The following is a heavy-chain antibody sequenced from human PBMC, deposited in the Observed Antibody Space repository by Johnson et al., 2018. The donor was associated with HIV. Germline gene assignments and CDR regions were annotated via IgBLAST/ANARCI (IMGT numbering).Heavy chain of an antibody. V-gene: IGHV3-20*04. D-gene: IGHD5-18*01. CDR3: ARGMWIPEIDAIDI. J-gene: IGHJ3*02. CDR2: INWNGGST. CDR1: GFTFDDYG. Sequence: VQLVESGGGVVRPGGSLRLSCVVSGFTFDDYGMSWVRQAPGKGLEWVSGINWNGGSTGYVASVEGRFTISRDNAKNSLYLQMNSLRAEDTAMYYCARGMWIPEIDAIDIWGQGTMVTVSS.